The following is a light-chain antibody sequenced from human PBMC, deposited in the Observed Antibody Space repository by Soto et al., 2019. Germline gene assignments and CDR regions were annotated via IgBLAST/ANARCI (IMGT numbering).Light chain of an antibody. CDR2: DAS. CDR1: QSVGSNK. Sequence: EIVLTQSPGTLSLSPGERATLSCRASQSVGSNKLAWYQQKRGQAPRFLMYDASTRATGIQDRFSGSGSGTDFTLTISRLEPEEFEVYYCQQYGSPALTFGGGTKVEIK. CDR3: QQYGSPALT. V-gene: IGKV3-20*01. J-gene: IGKJ4*01.